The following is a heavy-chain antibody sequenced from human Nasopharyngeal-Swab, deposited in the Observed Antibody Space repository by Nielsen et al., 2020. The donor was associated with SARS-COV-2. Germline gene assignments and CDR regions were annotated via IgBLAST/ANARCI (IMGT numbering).Heavy chain of an antibody. Sequence: GGSLRLSCAASGFTFITYPMHWVRQPAGKGLEWVAVISYDGSNKYYADSVKGRFTISRDNSKNTLYLQMNRLRPEDTAVYYCAREGGDSYGSGGAFDIWGQGTMVTVSS. D-gene: IGHD5-18*01. CDR1: GFTFITYP. CDR3: AREGGDSYGSGGAFDI. CDR2: ISYDGSNK. J-gene: IGHJ3*02. V-gene: IGHV3-30-3*01.